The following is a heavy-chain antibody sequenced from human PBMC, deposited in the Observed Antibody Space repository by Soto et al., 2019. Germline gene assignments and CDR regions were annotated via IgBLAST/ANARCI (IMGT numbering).Heavy chain of an antibody. J-gene: IGHJ5*02. CDR2: ISSSSSYI. CDR1: GFTFSSYS. D-gene: IGHD3-10*01. Sequence: EVQLVESGGGLVKPGGSLRLSCAASGFTFSSYSMNWVRQAPGKGLEWVSSISSSSSYIYYADSVKGRFTISRDNAKNSLYLQMNSLRDEDTAVYYFARDDRRVRGVLSSMWFDPWGQGNLVTVSS. CDR3: ARDDRRVRGVLSSMWFDP. V-gene: IGHV3-21*01.